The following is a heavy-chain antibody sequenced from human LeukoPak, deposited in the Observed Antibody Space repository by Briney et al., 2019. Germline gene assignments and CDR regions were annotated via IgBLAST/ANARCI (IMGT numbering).Heavy chain of an antibody. Sequence: ASVKVSCKASGYTFINYGINWVRQAPGQGLEWMGWISVYNGNTNYAQSLQGRVTMTTDTSTSTVYMEMRSLTSDDTAVYYCARDLDQYNGRFGGFGHDFWGQGTLVTVSS. CDR2: ISVYNGNT. D-gene: IGHD3-10*01. J-gene: IGHJ4*02. V-gene: IGHV1-18*01. CDR3: ARDLDQYNGRFGGFGHDF. CDR1: GYTFINYG.